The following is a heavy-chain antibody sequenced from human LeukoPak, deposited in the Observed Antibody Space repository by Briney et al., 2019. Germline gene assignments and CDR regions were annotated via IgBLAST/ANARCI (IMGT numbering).Heavy chain of an antibody. J-gene: IGHJ4*02. CDR2: IRGSGGST. CDR3: AKYYYDSSGYQAYFDY. CDR1: GFTFSNCA. Sequence: PGGSLRLSCAASGFTFSNCAMSWVRQAPGKGLEWVSSIRGSGGSTYYADSVMGRFIISRDTSKNTLYLQVNSLRAEDTAIYYCAKYYYDSSGYQAYFDYWGQGTLVTVSS. V-gene: IGHV3-23*01. D-gene: IGHD3-22*01.